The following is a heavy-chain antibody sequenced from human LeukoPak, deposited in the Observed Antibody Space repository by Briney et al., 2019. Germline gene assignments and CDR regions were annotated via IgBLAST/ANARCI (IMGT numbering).Heavy chain of an antibody. V-gene: IGHV3-74*01. CDR2: INSDGSST. CDR1: GYTFSSYW. J-gene: IGHJ4*02. D-gene: IGHD5-12*01. Sequence: GGSLRLSCAASGYTFSSYWMHWVRKAPGKGLVWVSRINSDGSSTSYADSVKGRFTISRDNAKNTLYLQMNSLRAEDTAVYHCAKDSGYDRNFDYWGQGTLVTVSS. CDR3: AKDSGYDRNFDY.